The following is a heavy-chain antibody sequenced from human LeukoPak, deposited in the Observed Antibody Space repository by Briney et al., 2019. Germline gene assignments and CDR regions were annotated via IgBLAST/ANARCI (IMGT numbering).Heavy chain of an antibody. Sequence: SVKVSCKASGGTFSSYAISWVRQAPGQGLEWMGGIIPIFGTANYAQKFQGRVTITADESTSTAYMELSSLRSEDTAVYYCAREALRYFDWGNDAFDIWGQGTMVTVSS. CDR2: IIPIFGTA. D-gene: IGHD3-9*01. J-gene: IGHJ3*02. V-gene: IGHV1-69*13. CDR1: GGTFSSYA. CDR3: AREALRYFDWGNDAFDI.